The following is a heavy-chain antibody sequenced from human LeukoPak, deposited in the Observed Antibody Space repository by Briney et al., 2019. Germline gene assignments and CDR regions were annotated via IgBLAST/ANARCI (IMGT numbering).Heavy chain of an antibody. CDR3: ARDVGEYYYDSSGYSPVDYFDY. J-gene: IGHJ4*02. CDR1: GGTFSSYA. Sequence: GASVKVSCKASGGTFSSYAISWVRQAPGQGLEWMGGIIPIFGTANYAQKFQGRVTITADESTSTAYMELSSLRSEDTAVYYCARDVGEYYYDSSGYSPVDYFDYWGQGTLVTVSS. D-gene: IGHD3-22*01. V-gene: IGHV1-69*13. CDR2: IIPIFGTA.